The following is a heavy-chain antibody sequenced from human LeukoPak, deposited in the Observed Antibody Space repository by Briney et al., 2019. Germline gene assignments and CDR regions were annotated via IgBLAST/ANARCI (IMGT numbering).Heavy chain of an antibody. J-gene: IGHJ4*02. CDR2: INHSGST. V-gene: IGHV4-34*01. Sequence: SETLSLTCAVYGGSFSGYYWSWIRQPPGKGLEWIGEINHSGSTNYNPSLESRVTISVDTSKNQFSLKLSSVTAADTAVYYCARGLYDFWSGYYREYYFDYWGQGTLVTVSS. CDR3: ARGLYDFWSGYYREYYFDY. CDR1: GGSFSGYY. D-gene: IGHD3-3*01.